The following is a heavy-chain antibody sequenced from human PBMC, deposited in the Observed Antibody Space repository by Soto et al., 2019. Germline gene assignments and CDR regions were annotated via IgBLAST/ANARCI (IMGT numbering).Heavy chain of an antibody. CDR3: AHYDSSGYFSHFDS. V-gene: IGHV2-5*01. CDR1: GFSLTTTGLG. J-gene: IGHJ4*02. Sequence: QIALQESGPTVVKPTQTLTLTCTFSGFSLTTTGLGVGWIRHAPGKALEWLAMVYWNDERSYTPSLKSRLTITQDTSKNQVILTMTYIDTVDTATYFCAHYDSSGYFSHFDSWGQVTLVTVSS. CDR2: VYWNDER. D-gene: IGHD3-22*01.